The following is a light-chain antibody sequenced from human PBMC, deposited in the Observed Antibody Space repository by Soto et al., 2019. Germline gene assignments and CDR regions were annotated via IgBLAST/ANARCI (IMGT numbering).Light chain of an antibody. Sequence: DIQMTQSPSTLSASVGDRVTITCRASQSISSWLAWYQQKPGKAPKLLIYDASSLESGVPARFSGSGSGREFTLTINSLQPDDFATYYCQQYDAYSWTFGQGTKVEIK. CDR2: DAS. J-gene: IGKJ1*01. CDR1: QSISSW. CDR3: QQYDAYSWT. V-gene: IGKV1-5*01.